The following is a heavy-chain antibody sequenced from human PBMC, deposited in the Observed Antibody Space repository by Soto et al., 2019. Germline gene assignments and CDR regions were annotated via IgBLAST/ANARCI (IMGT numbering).Heavy chain of an antibody. CDR3: AKVSLGALTFTDYYYYGLDV. CDR2: ISGGGGST. J-gene: IGHJ6*02. CDR1: GFTFGTYA. Sequence: EVQPLESGGGLVQPGGSLRLSCAASGFTFGTYAMNWVRQAPGKGLEWVSAISGGGGSTYYADSVKGRVTISRDNSKNTLYLQMNSLRAEDTAVYYCAKVSLGALTFTDYYYYGLDVWGQGTTVTVSS. D-gene: IGHD1-26*01. V-gene: IGHV3-23*01.